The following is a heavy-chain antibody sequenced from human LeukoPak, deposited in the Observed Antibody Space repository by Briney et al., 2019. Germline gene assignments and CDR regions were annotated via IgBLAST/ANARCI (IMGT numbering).Heavy chain of an antibody. CDR1: GGTFSSYA. CDR3: ARGGYDSSGYCDY. J-gene: IGHJ4*02. Sequence: SSVKVSCKASGGTFSSYAISWVRRAPGQGLEWMGRIIPIFGTANYAQKFQGRVTITTDESTSTAYMELSSLRSEDTAVYYCARGGYDSSGYCDYWGQGTLVTVSS. V-gene: IGHV1-69*05. CDR2: IIPIFGTA. D-gene: IGHD3-22*01.